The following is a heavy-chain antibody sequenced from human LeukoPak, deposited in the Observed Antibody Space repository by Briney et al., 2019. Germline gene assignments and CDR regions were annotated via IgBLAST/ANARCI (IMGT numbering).Heavy chain of an antibody. D-gene: IGHD6-6*01. J-gene: IGHJ4*02. Sequence: SQTLSLTCAISGDSVSSNSVAWNWIRQSASGGLEWLGRTYYRSKWYDDYALSVKSRITINPDTSNNQFSLQLNSVTPEDTAVYYCARAKMSSFDYWGQGTLVTVSS. CDR2: TYYRSKWYD. V-gene: IGHV6-1*01. CDR3: ARAKMSSFDY. CDR1: GDSVSSNSVA.